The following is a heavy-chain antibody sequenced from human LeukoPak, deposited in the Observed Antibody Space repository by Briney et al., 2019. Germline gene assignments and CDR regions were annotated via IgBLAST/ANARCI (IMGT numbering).Heavy chain of an antibody. CDR2: ISYDGSNK. V-gene: IGHV3-30-3*01. Sequence: GGSLRLSSAGSVFTFRSYGMHWVRQAPGKGLAWMAVISYDGSNKYYADSMKGRFTISRDNSKNTLYLQMKSLRAEDTALYYCARPTVPIDYWGQGTLVTVSS. CDR3: ARPTVPIDY. D-gene: IGHD4-17*01. J-gene: IGHJ4*02. CDR1: VFTFRSYG.